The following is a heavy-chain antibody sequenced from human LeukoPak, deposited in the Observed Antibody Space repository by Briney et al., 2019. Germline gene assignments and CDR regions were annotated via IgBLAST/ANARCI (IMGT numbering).Heavy chain of an antibody. CDR3: AKDKITMIVVVIEPFFDY. CDR2: ISGSGGST. Sequence: PGGTLRLSCAASGFTFSSYGMSWVRQAPGKGLEWASAISGSGGSTYYADSVKGRFTISRDNAKNTLYLQMNSLRAEDTAVYYCAKDKITMIVVVIEPFFDYWGQGTLVTVSS. J-gene: IGHJ4*02. CDR1: GFTFSSYG. D-gene: IGHD3-22*01. V-gene: IGHV3-23*01.